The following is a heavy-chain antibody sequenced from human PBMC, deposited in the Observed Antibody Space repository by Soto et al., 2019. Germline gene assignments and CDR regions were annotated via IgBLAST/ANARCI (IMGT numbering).Heavy chain of an antibody. Sequence: GALRLSCAASGFTFSNAWMSWVRQAPGKGLEWVGRIKSKTDGGTTDYAAPVKGRFTISRDDSKNTLYLQMNSLKTEDTAVYYCTTGIHTVTRYYYYYYGMDVWGQGTTVTVSS. CDR3: TTGIHTVTRYYYYYYGMDV. J-gene: IGHJ6*02. D-gene: IGHD4-17*01. CDR1: GFTFSNAW. CDR2: IKSKTDGGTT. V-gene: IGHV3-15*01.